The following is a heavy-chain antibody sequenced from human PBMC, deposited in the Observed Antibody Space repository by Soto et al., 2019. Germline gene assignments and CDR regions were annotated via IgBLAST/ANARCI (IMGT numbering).Heavy chain of an antibody. D-gene: IGHD6-13*01. CDR1: GGSISSYY. Sequence: SETLSLTCTVSGGSISSYYWSWIRQPPGKGLEWIGYIYYSGSTNYNPSLKSRVTISVDTSKNQFSLKLSSVTAADTAVYYCARTSSLVEYYYYYMDVWGKGTTVTVSS. V-gene: IGHV4-59*08. J-gene: IGHJ6*03. CDR3: ARTSSLVEYYYYYMDV. CDR2: IYYSGST.